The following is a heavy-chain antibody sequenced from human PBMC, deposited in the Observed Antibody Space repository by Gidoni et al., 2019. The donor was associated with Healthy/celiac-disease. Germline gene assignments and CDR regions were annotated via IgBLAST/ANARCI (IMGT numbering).Heavy chain of an antibody. D-gene: IGHD3-10*01. CDR3: ARARGIEY. CDR2: IKQDGSEK. J-gene: IGHJ4*02. CDR1: GFTFSGYW. Sequence: EVQLVESGGGLVQPGGSLRLSCAASGFTFSGYWMSWVRQAPGKGLEWVANIKQDGSEKHYMDSVRGRFTISRDNAKNSLYLQMNSLRAEDTAVYYCARARGIEYWGQGTLVTVSS. V-gene: IGHV3-7*01.